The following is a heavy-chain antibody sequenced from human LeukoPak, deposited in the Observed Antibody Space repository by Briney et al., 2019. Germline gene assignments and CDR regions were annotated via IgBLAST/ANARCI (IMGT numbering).Heavy chain of an antibody. Sequence: SETLSLTCTVSGGSISSYYWSWIRQPPGKGLEWIGYIYYSGSTYYNPSLKSRVTISVDTSKNQFSLKLSSVTAADTAVYYCARGSPTYYDFWSGYSGGDAFDIWGQGTMVTVSS. J-gene: IGHJ3*02. CDR1: GGSISSYY. D-gene: IGHD3-3*01. CDR3: ARGSPTYYDFWSGYSGGDAFDI. CDR2: IYYSGST. V-gene: IGHV4-59*01.